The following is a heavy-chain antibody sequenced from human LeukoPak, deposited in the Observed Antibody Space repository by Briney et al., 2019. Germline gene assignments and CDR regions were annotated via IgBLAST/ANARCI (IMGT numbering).Heavy chain of an antibody. V-gene: IGHV3-48*04. CDR1: GFTFSSYS. Sequence: GGSLRLSCAASGFTFSSYSMNWVRQAPGKGLEWVSYISSSSSTIYYADSVRGRFTISRDNAKNSLYLQMNSLRAEDTAVYYCARDLATRQRTGLYDSWGQGALVTVSS. CDR3: ARDLATRQRTGLYDS. J-gene: IGHJ4*02. D-gene: IGHD3-16*02. CDR2: ISSSSSTI.